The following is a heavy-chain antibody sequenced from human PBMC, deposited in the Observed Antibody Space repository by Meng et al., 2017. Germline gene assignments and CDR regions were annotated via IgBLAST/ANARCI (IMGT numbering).Heavy chain of an antibody. D-gene: IGHD6-13*01. J-gene: IGHJ6*02. CDR1: GYTFTSYY. Sequence: ASVKVSCKASGYTFTSYYMHWVRQAPGQGLEWMGIINPSGGSTSYAQKFQGRVTMTRDTSTSTVYMELSSLRSEDTAVYYCARDRREVSWYSYYYYGMDVWDQGTTVTVSS. V-gene: IGHV1-46*01. CDR3: ARDRREVSWYSYYYYGMDV. CDR2: INPSGGST.